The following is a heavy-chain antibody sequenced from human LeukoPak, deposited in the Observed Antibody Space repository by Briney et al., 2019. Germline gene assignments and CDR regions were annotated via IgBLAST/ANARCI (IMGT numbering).Heavy chain of an antibody. V-gene: IGHV3-73*01. D-gene: IGHD2-15*01. J-gene: IGHJ6*02. CDR2: IRSKANSYVT. Sequence: GGSLRLSCAASGLSFSGSAMHWVRQASGRGLEWLGRIRSKANSYVTAYAASVNGRFIISRDDSRNTAYLQMNSLQTEDTAVYYCTRHSDKYCSGAGCYVYNFYGMDVWGQGTTVTVSS. CDR3: TRHSDKYCSGAGCYVYNFYGMDV. CDR1: GLSFSGSA.